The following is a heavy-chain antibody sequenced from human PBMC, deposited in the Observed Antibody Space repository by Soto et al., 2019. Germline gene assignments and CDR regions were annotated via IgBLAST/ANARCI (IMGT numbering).Heavy chain of an antibody. D-gene: IGHD2-8*01. CDR3: ARGPLYATTYFDY. Sequence: QVQLVQSGAEVKKPGSSVKVSCKASGDTFTTNSLNWLRQAPGQGLEWMGGIIPVVGTTKYAQKYQDRVTITGDKSTNTAYMELSSLRSDDTAVYYCARGPLYATTYFDYWGQGTPVTVSS. CDR2: IIPVVGTT. J-gene: IGHJ4*02. CDR1: GDTFTTNS. V-gene: IGHV1-69*06.